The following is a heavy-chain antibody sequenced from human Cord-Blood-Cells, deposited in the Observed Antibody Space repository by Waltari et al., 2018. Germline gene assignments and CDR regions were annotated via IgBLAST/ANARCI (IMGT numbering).Heavy chain of an antibody. D-gene: IGHD2-2*01. CDR2: FDPEDGET. Sequence: QVQLVQSGAEVKQPGASVKVSCKVCGYTLTDFSMHSVPTSPGKGLEWMGGFDPEDGETIYAQKFQGRVTMTEDTSTDTAYMELSSLRSEDMAVYYCATDTSSLLYYGMDVWGQGTTVTVSS. CDR3: ATDTSSLLYYGMDV. J-gene: IGHJ6*02. V-gene: IGHV1-24*01. CDR1: GYTLTDFS.